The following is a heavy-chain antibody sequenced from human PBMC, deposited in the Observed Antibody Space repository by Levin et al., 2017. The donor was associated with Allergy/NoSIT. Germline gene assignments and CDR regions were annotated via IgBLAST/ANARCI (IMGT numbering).Heavy chain of an antibody. Sequence: GSLRLSCTVSGGSISSSSYYWGWIRQPPGKGLEWIGSIYYSGSTYYNPSLKSRVTISVDTSKNQFSLKLSSVTAADTAVYYCARDMVVILGWSPYFDYWGQGTLVTVSS. CDR1: GGSISSSSYY. CDR3: ARDMVVILGWSPYFDY. J-gene: IGHJ4*02. V-gene: IGHV4-39*07. D-gene: IGHD3-22*01. CDR2: IYYSGST.